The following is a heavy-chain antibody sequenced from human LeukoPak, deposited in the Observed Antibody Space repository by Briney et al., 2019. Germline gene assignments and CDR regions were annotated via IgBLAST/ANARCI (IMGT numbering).Heavy chain of an antibody. CDR2: IDGDGSGT. CDR3: ARDALGGAGFDP. Sequence: GGSLRLSCAAAGFTFSSYWMQWVRQAPGKGLVWVSRIDGDGSGTVYADSVKGRFTISRDNAKNTVYLQMNSLRAEDTAVYYCARDALGGAGFDPWGQGTLVTVSS. V-gene: IGHV3-74*01. J-gene: IGHJ5*02. D-gene: IGHD3-10*01. CDR1: GFTFSSYW.